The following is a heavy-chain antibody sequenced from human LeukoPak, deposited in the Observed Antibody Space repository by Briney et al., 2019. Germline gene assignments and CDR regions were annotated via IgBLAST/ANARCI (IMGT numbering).Heavy chain of an antibody. D-gene: IGHD1-26*01. CDR1: GYNFIAYY. CDR3: ARDSGSGSNDY. CDR2: INCNTGDT. V-gene: IGHV1-2*02. J-gene: IGHJ4*02. Sequence: GASVKVSCKASGYNFIAYYMHWVRQAPGHGLEWMGIINCNTGDTKYAQKFQGRVTFISNTSATTAFMELSSLRSEDAAVYYCARDSGSGSNDYWGQGTLVTVSS.